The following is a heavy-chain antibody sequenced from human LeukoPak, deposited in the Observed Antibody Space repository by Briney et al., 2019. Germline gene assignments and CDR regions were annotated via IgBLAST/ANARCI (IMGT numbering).Heavy chain of an antibody. CDR2: IYYSGST. V-gene: IGHV4-59*01. CDR3: ARDRRYYGSGSYYDY. Sequence: SETLSLTCTVSGGSISSYYWNWIRQSPGKGLEWIGYIYYSGSTNYNPSLNSRVTISVDTSKNQFSLKLSSVTAADTAVYYCARDRRYYGSGSYYDYWGQGTLVTVSS. J-gene: IGHJ4*02. D-gene: IGHD3-10*01. CDR1: GGSISSYY.